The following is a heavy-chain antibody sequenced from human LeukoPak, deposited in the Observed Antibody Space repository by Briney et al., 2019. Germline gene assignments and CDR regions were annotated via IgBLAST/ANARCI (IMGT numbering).Heavy chain of an antibody. CDR3: AKDLSGGYDYFDY. Sequence: PGGSLRLSCAASGFTFSSYGMHWVRQAPGKGLEWVAFIRYDGSNKYYADSVKGRFTISGDNSKNTLYLQMNSLRAEDTAVYYCAKDLSGGYDYFDYWGQGTLVTVSS. CDR2: IRYDGSNK. CDR1: GFTFSSYG. J-gene: IGHJ4*02. D-gene: IGHD5-12*01. V-gene: IGHV3-30*02.